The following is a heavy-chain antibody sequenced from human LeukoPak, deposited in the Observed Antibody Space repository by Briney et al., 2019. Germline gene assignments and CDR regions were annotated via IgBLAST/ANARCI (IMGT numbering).Heavy chain of an antibody. CDR3: ATLTPWSGDDGGDLDY. D-gene: IGHD3-3*01. CDR1: GGTFSSYA. J-gene: IGHJ4*02. CDR2: IIPIFGTA. Sequence: ASVKVSCKASGGTFSSYATSWVRQAPGQGLEWMGGIIPIFGTANYAQKFQGRVTITTDESTSTAYMELSSLRSEDTAVYYCATLTPWSGDDGGDLDYWGQGTLVTVSS. V-gene: IGHV1-69*05.